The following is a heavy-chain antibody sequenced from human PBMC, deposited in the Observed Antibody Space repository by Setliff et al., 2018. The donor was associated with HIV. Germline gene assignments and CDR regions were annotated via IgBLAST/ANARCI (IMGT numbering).Heavy chain of an antibody. CDR1: GFNFNNYD. CDR3: VRDLMSGWPYSRFAP. CDR2: ITTTGDKT. V-gene: IGHV3-48*03. J-gene: IGHJ5*02. Sequence: PGGSLRLSCAASGFNFNNYDMSWVRQAPGKGPEWLSYITTTGDKTDYADSVKGRFTISRDNAKNSLYLQMNSLRAEDTAVYFCVRDLMSGWPYSRFAPWGQGTLGTVSS. D-gene: IGHD6-19*01.